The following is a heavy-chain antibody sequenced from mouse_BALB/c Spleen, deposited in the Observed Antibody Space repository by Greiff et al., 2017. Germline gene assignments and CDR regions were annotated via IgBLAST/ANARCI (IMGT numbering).Heavy chain of an antibody. CDR2: ISSGGSYT. CDR3: ARKREYGNYYAMDY. D-gene: IGHD2-10*02. CDR1: GFTFSSYG. V-gene: IGHV5-6*01. Sequence: EVHLVESGGDLVKPGGSLKLSCAASGFTFSSYGMSWVRQTPDKRLEWVATISSGGSYTYYPDSVKGRFTISRDNAKNTLYLQMSSLKSEDTAMYYCARKREYGNYYAMDYWGQGTSVTVSS. J-gene: IGHJ4*01.